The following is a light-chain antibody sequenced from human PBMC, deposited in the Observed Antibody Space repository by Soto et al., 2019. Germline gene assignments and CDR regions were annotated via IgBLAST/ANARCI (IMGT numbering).Light chain of an antibody. CDR2: DAI. Sequence: EILLTQSPGTLSLSPGERATLSCRASQSISNSFLAWYQQNPGQAPRLLIFDAIYRATGIPGRFSGSGSGRDFTLTITRLEPEDFAVYYCQQYGSSPWTFGQGTKVDI. J-gene: IGKJ1*01. V-gene: IGKV3-20*01. CDR3: QQYGSSPWT. CDR1: QSISNSF.